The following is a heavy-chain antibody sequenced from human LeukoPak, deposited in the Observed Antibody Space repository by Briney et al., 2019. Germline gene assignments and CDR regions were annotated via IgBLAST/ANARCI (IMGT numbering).Heavy chain of an antibody. D-gene: IGHD3-3*01. CDR2: ISSGGYTI. V-gene: IGHV3-48*03. J-gene: IGHJ4*02. CDR1: GFTFSSYE. Sequence: GGSLGLSCAASGFTFSSYEMNWVRQAPGKGLEWVSYISSGGYTIYYADSVKGRFTISRDNSKNTLYLQMNSLRAEDTAVYYCADRGIFEAPDYWGQGTLVTVSS. CDR3: ADRGIFEAPDY.